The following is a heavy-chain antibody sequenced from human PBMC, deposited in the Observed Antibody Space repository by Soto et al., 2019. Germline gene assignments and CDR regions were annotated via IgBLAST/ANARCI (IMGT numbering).Heavy chain of an antibody. Sequence: SETLSLTCTVSGGSISSGGYYWSWIRQHPGKGLEWIGYIYYSGSTYYNPSPKSRVTISVDTSKNQFSLKLSSVTAADTAVYYCARDSRFGELPIFDYWGQGTLVTVSS. V-gene: IGHV4-31*03. CDR1: GGSISSGGYY. CDR2: IYYSGST. J-gene: IGHJ4*02. D-gene: IGHD3-10*01. CDR3: ARDSRFGELPIFDY.